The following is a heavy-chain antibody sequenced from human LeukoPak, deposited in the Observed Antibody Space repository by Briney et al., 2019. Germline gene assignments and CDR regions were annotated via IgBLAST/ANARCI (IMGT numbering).Heavy chain of an antibody. CDR2: INPNSGGT. D-gene: IGHD5-24*01. V-gene: IGHV1-2*04. CDR1: GYTFTGYY. CDR3: ARQASSLEMATMSYGY. Sequence: GASVKVSCKASGYTFTGYYMHWVRQAPGQGLEWMGLINPNSGGTNYAQKFQGWVTMTRDTSISTAYMELSRLRSDDTAVYYCARQASSLEMATMSYGYWGQGTLVTVSS. J-gene: IGHJ4*02.